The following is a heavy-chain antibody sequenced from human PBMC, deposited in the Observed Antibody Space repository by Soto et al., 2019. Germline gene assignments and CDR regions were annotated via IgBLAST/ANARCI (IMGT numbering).Heavy chain of an antibody. J-gene: IGHJ4*02. Sequence: SATXSLTCYVSLYSINNNNLFIWVRQPPGGGLEWIGELHHGGSTNYNPSLESRVTFSVDISKNQFFLKLSSVTAADTAVYYCTKNSEYEIEYWGRGTLVTVYS. V-gene: IGHV4-4*02. CDR2: LHHGGST. CDR1: LYSINNNNL. D-gene: IGHD3-3*01. CDR3: TKNSEYEIEY.